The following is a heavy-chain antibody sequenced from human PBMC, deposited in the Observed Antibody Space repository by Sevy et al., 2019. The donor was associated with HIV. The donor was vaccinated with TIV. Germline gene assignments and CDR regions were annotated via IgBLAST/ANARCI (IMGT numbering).Heavy chain of an antibody. CDR3: ARSAAAGSPNWFDP. J-gene: IGHJ5*02. D-gene: IGHD6-13*01. CDR2: INPNSGGT. CDR1: GYTFTGYY. V-gene: IGHV1-2*02. Sequence: ASVKVSCTASGYTFTGYYMHWVRQAPGQGLEWMGWINPNSGGTNYAQKFQGRVTMTRDTSISTAYMELSRLRSDDTAVYYYARSAAAGSPNWFDPWGQGTLVTVSS.